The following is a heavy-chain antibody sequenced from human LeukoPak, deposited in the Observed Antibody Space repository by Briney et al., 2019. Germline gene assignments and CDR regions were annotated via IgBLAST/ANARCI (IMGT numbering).Heavy chain of an antibody. CDR2: ISYDGSDK. Sequence: AGGSLRLSCVASGFTFSSCGMHWVRQAPGKGLEWVAVISYDGSDKYYADSVKGRFTISRDNSKNTLYLQMNSLRAEDTAVYYCAKDTPANPYSRGGHPDYWGQGTLVTVSS. V-gene: IGHV3-30*18. CDR3: AKDTPANPYSRGGHPDY. D-gene: IGHD2-15*01. J-gene: IGHJ4*02. CDR1: GFTFSSCG.